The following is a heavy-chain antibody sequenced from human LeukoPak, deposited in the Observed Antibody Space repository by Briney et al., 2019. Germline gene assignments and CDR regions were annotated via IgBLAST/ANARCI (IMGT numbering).Heavy chain of an antibody. V-gene: IGHV3-23*01. D-gene: IGHD3-22*01. Sequence: QPGGSLRLSCAASGFTFSTYAMSWVRQAPGKGLEWVSAVSGGGDSTYYADSVKGRFTISRDNSKNTVYLQMNSLRAEDTAVYYCANLPPTYYYDSKVIWGQGTMVTVSS. CDR3: ANLPPTYYYDSKVI. CDR1: GFTFSTYA. J-gene: IGHJ3*02. CDR2: VSGGGDST.